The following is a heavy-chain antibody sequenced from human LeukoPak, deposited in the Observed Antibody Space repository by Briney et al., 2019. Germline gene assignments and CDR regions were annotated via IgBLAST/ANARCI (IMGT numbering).Heavy chain of an antibody. J-gene: IGHJ4*02. Sequence: SETLSLTCTVSGGSISSYYWSWIRQPPGKGLEWIGYIYYSGSTNYNPSLKSRVTISVDMSKNQFSLKLSSVTAADTAVYYCARQLYYDILTGYFDYWGQGTLVTVSP. V-gene: IGHV4-59*08. CDR3: ARQLYYDILTGYFDY. D-gene: IGHD3-9*01. CDR2: IYYSGST. CDR1: GGSISSYY.